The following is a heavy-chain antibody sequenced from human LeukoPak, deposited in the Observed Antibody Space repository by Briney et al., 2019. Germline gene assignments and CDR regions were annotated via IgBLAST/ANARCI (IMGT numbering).Heavy chain of an antibody. J-gene: IGHJ3*02. D-gene: IGHD6-13*01. Sequence: PGGSLRLSCAASGFTLSSYAMSWVRQAPGKGLEWVSAISGSGGSTYYADSVKGRFTISRDNSKNTLYLQMNSLRAEDTAVYYCAKGVDSSSWYGAFDIWGQGTMVTVSS. CDR2: ISGSGGST. V-gene: IGHV3-23*01. CDR3: AKGVDSSSWYGAFDI. CDR1: GFTLSSYA.